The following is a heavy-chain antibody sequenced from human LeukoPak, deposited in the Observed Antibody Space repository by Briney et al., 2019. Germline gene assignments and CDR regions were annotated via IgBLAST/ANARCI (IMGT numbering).Heavy chain of an antibody. D-gene: IGHD5-24*01. V-gene: IGHV5-51*01. CDR2: IYPDDSDT. CDR3: MRLSNDGYNSVDL. J-gene: IGHJ5*02. Sequence: GESLKISCKGSGYSFTTYWIGWVRQMPGKGLEWMGIIYPDDSDTRYSPSFHGQVTISADKSITTAYLQWNSLKASDSAIYYCMRLSNDGYNSVDLWGQGTLVTVSS. CDR1: GYSFTTYW.